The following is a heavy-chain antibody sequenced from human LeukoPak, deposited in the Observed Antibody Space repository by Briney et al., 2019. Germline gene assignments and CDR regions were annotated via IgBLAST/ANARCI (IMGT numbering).Heavy chain of an antibody. CDR3: ARFSGTFLYFDY. CDR1: GFTFSDHY. CDR2: TRNKANSYTT. V-gene: IGHV3-72*01. Sequence: GSLRLSCAASGFTFSDHYMDWVRQAPGKGLEWVGRTRNKANSYTTEYAASVKGRFTISRDDSKNSLYLQMNSLKTEDTAVYYCARFSGTFLYFDYWGQGTLVTVSS. D-gene: IGHD1-26*01. J-gene: IGHJ4*02.